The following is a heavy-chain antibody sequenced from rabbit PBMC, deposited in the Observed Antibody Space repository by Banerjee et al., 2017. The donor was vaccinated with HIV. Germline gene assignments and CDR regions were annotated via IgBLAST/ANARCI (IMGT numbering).Heavy chain of an antibody. CDR3: TRGPYSYGYANNL. V-gene: IGHV1S40*01. D-gene: IGHD6-1*01. Sequence: WAKGRFTISKTSSTTVTLQMTSLTAADTATYFCTRGPYSYGYANNLWGPGTLVTVS. J-gene: IGHJ4*01.